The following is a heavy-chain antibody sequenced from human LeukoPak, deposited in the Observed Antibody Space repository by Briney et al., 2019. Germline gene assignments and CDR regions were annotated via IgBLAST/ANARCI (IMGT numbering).Heavy chain of an antibody. D-gene: IGHD3-10*01. Sequence: PSETLSLTCTVSGGSISSGGYYWSWIRQHPGKGPEWIGYIYYSGSTYYNPSLKSRVTISVDTSKNQFSLKLSSVTAADTAVYYCARVCKLLWFGEVDYWGQGTLVTVSS. CDR1: GGSISSGGYY. CDR2: IYYSGST. J-gene: IGHJ4*02. V-gene: IGHV4-31*03. CDR3: ARVCKLLWFGEVDY.